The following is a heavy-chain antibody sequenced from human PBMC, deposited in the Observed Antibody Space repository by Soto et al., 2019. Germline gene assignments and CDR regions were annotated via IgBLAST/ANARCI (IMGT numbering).Heavy chain of an antibody. CDR1: GGSFDGYY. J-gene: IGHJ4*02. Sequence: SETLSLTCALYGGSFDGYYWSWIRQSPGKGLEWIGEIRHSGSTKYNPSLKSRVSLSVDTSTKQFSLKMTSMTAADRGVYYYARGVDSWSGYLFWGQGTPVT. V-gene: IGHV4-34*01. D-gene: IGHD3-3*01. CDR3: ARGVDSWSGYLF. CDR2: IRHSGST.